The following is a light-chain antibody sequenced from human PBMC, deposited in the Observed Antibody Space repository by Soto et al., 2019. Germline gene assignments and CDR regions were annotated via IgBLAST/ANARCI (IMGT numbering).Light chain of an antibody. Sequence: EIVLTQSPATLSVSPGERATLSCRASQTVIRNLAWYQQKPGQTHRLLIFGASTRATGIPARFSGSGSGTEFTLTISSLQSEDFATYYCKQYYSYPLTFGQGTRLEIK. CDR1: QTVIRN. V-gene: IGKV3-15*01. CDR3: KQYYSYPLT. CDR2: GAS. J-gene: IGKJ5*01.